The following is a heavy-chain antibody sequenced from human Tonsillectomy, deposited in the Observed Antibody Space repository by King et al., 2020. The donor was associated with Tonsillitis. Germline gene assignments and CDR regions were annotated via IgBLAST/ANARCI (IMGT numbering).Heavy chain of an antibody. J-gene: IGHJ4*02. Sequence: VQLVESGGGLVQPGRSLRLSCAASGFTFDDYAMHWVRQAPGKGLEWVSGISWNSGSIGYADSVTGRFPIPRDNAQNSLYLQLNSLRAEDTALYYCAKDRAKYSSGWYYFDYWGQGTLVTVSS. V-gene: IGHV3-9*01. CDR3: AKDRAKYSSGWYYFDY. CDR2: ISWNSGSI. D-gene: IGHD6-19*01. CDR1: GFTFDDYA.